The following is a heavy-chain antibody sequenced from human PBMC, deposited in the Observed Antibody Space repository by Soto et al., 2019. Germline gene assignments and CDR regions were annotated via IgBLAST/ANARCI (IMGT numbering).Heavy chain of an antibody. D-gene: IGHD3-10*01. CDR2: INVYNGNT. J-gene: IGHJ5*02. Sequence: ASVKVSCKASGYALTNYGISWVRQAPGQGLEWMGWINVYNGNTKYAQKVQGRVTMTTDTSTSTAYMELRSLRSDDTAVYYCARGVGXGSYYNQYNWFDPWGRG. CDR1: GYALTNYG. V-gene: IGHV1-18*01. CDR3: ARGVGXGSYYNQYNWFDP.